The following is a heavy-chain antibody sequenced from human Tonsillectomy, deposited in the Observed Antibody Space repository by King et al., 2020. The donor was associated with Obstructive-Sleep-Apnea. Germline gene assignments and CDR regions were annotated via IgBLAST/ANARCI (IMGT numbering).Heavy chain of an antibody. CDR3: ARWLEGSWFDP. V-gene: IGHV3-11*01. CDR1: GFTFSDYY. Sequence: VQLVESGGGLVKPGGSLRLSCAASGFTFSDYYMSWIRQAPGKGLEWGSYISTSGSTIYYADSVKGRLTISRDNTKKSLDLQMNSLRAEDTAIYYCARWLEGSWFDPWGQGTRVTVSS. J-gene: IGHJ5*02. D-gene: IGHD3-22*01. CDR2: ISTSGSTI.